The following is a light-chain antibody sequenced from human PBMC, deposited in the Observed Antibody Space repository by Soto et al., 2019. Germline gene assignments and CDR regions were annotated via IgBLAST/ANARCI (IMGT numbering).Light chain of an antibody. CDR1: QSISSY. J-gene: IGKJ4*01. CDR3: QQSYSTPLT. V-gene: IGKV1-39*01. CDR2: AAS. Sequence: IQMTESPSSMSASVGDRVTITCRASQSISSYLNWYQQKPGKAPKILIYAASSLQSGVPSRFSVSGSGTDFTLTISRLQPEDFATYDCQQSYSTPLTFCGGTKVDIK.